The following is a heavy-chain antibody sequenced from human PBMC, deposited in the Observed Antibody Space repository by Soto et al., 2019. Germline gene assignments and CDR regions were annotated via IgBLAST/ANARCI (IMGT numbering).Heavy chain of an antibody. J-gene: IGHJ4*02. Sequence: PVGSLRLSCAASGFTFSSYWMSWVRQAPGKGLEWVANIKQDGSGKYYVDSVKGRFTISRDNAKNSLYLQMNSLRAEDTAVYYCARSPPSLPLDYLGQRTLVTVS. CDR1: GFTFSSYW. CDR3: ARSPPSLPLDY. CDR2: IKQDGSGK. V-gene: IGHV3-7*01.